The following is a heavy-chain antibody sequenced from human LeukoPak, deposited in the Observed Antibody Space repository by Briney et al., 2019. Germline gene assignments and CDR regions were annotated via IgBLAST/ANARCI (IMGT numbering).Heavy chain of an antibody. J-gene: IGHJ6*02. CDR3: AKDSYGMDV. CDR1: GFTFSDYY. Sequence: GGSLRLSCAASGFTFSDYYMSWLRHAPGKGLEWVSYISSSSSYTNYADSLKARFTISRDNSKNTLYLQMNSLRAEDTAVYYCAKDSYGMDVWGQGTTVTASS. V-gene: IGHV3-11*06. CDR2: ISSSSSYT.